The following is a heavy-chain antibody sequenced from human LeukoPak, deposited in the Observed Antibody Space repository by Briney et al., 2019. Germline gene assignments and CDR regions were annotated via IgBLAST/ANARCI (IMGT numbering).Heavy chain of an antibody. CDR1: GYTFSDYY. J-gene: IGHJ3*02. V-gene: IGHV1-2*06. CDR2: INPNSGGT. Sequence: VASVKVSCKASGYTFSDYYIHWVRQAPGQGLEWMGRINPNSGGTNYAQKFQGRVTMTRDTSISTAYMELSRLRSDDTALYYCARAGVWDYSDTSGYHNGAFDIWGQGTMVTVSS. D-gene: IGHD3-22*01. CDR3: ARAGVWDYSDTSGYHNGAFDI.